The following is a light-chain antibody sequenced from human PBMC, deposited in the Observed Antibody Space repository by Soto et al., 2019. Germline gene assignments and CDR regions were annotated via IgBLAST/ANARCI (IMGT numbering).Light chain of an antibody. V-gene: IGKV3-11*01. CDR3: QQRDKCPRT. Sequence: EVVLTQSPDTLSLSLGERATLSCRASQNVDSYVNWYQQKPGKAPKLLIYAAYTLASGVRSRFSGSGSATDFTLTITSLQPEDFAAYSCQQRDKCPRTFGPGTKVEMK. J-gene: IGKJ2*02. CDR2: AAY. CDR1: QNVDSY.